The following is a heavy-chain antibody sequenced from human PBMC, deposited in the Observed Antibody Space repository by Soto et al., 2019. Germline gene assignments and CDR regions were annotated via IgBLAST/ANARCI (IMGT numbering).Heavy chain of an antibody. Sequence: QVQLVQSGAEVKKPGASVRVSCQASGYSFNTYAIHWVRQAPGQGLEWMGWINTANGNTEYSQKFQGRVTFTRDTSATTAYMDLSSLRSEDTATYYCARRYESAGWFDPWGQGTLVTVSS. V-gene: IGHV1-3*04. CDR3: ARRYESAGWFDP. J-gene: IGHJ5*02. CDR1: GYSFNTYA. D-gene: IGHD1-1*01. CDR2: INTANGNT.